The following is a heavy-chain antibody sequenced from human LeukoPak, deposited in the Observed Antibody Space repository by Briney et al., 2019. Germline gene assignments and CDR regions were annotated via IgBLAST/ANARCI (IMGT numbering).Heavy chain of an antibody. CDR3: ARGHVFYDFWSGYTYYFDY. D-gene: IGHD3-3*01. V-gene: IGHV4-34*01. CDR2: INHSGST. J-gene: IGHJ4*02. CDR1: GGSFSGYY. Sequence: PSETLSLTCAVYGGSFSGYYWSWIRQPPGKGLEWIGEINHSGSTNYNPSLKSRVTISVDTSKNQFSLKLSSVTAADTAVYYCARGHVFYDFWSGYTYYFDYWGQGTLVTVSS.